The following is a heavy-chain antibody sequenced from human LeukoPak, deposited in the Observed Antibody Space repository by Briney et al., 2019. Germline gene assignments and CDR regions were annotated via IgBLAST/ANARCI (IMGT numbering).Heavy chain of an antibody. CDR1: GYTFTGYY. V-gene: IGHV1-2*02. CDR2: INPNSGGT. CDR3: ARASIAAPLYYYYYMDV. Sequence: ASVKVSCKASGYTFTGYYMHWVRQAPGQGLEWMGWINPNSGGTNYAQKFQGRVTMTRDTSISTAYMGLSRLRSDDTAVYYCARASIAAPLYYYYYMDVWGKGTTVTVSS. D-gene: IGHD6-6*01. J-gene: IGHJ6*03.